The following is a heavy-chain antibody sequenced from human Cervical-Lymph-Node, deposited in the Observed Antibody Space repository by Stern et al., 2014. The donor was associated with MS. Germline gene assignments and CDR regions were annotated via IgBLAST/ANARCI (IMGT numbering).Heavy chain of an antibody. J-gene: IGHJ1*01. CDR2: VNPTDGST. CDR1: GDTFASYP. D-gene: IGHD4-17*01. Sequence: VQLEESGSEVKKPGASVKVSCKASGDTFASYPIHWLRQAPGQGFVWMGIVNPTDGSTTYAQTFKGRVTLTRDTSTRTVYMELSSLRTEDTAMYFCANPLPYANWGQGTRVTVSS. CDR3: ANPLPYAN. V-gene: IGHV1-46*03.